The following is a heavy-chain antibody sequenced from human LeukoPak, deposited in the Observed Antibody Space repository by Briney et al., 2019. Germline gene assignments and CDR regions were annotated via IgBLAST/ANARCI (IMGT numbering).Heavy chain of an antibody. CDR1: GFTFSSYA. J-gene: IGHJ4*02. CDR3: ARWSLATGYFDY. CDR2: ISYDGSNK. Sequence: PGGSLRLSCAASGFTFSSYAMHWVREAPGKGVEWVAVISYDGSNKYYADSVKGRFTISRDNSKNTLYLQMNSLRAEDTAVYYCARWSLATGYFDYWGQGTLVTVSS. V-gene: IGHV3-30-3*01.